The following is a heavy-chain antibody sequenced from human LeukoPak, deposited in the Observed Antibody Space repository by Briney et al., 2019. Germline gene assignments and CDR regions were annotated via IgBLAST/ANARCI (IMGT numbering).Heavy chain of an antibody. J-gene: IGHJ4*02. CDR2: IYYSGTT. CDR1: GGSISSYY. CDR3: AREGTDY. D-gene: IGHD1-1*01. V-gene: IGHV4-59*01. Sequence: NASETLSLTCTVSGGSISSYYWSWIRQPPGKGLEWIGYIYYSGTTNYNPSLKSRVTISVDTSKNQFSLKLSSVTAADTAVYYCAREGTDYWGQGTLVTVSS.